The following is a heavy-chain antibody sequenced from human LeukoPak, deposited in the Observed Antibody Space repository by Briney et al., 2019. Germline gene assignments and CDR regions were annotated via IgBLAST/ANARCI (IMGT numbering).Heavy chain of an antibody. Sequence: GGSLRLSCAASGFTFSSYWMHWVRQAPGKGLEWVSRINSDGSSTSYADSVKGRFTISRDNAKNTLYLQMNSLRAEDTAVYYCARGSKDFWSGYYYYMDVWGKGTTVAVSS. CDR3: ARGSKDFWSGYYYYMDV. D-gene: IGHD3-3*01. J-gene: IGHJ6*03. V-gene: IGHV3-74*01. CDR2: INSDGSST. CDR1: GFTFSSYW.